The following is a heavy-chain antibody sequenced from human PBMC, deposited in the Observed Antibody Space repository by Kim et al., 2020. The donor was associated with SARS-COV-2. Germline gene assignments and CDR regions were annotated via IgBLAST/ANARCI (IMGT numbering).Heavy chain of an antibody. CDR3: ARDLWATYWSSISCANFDY. Sequence: GGSLRLSCAASGFTFSTYGMHWVRQAPGKVLEWVAVIWYDGSNEYYADSVKGRFTISRDNSKNTVYLQMSSLIAEDTAVYYCARDLWATYWSSISCANFDYWGQGTLVTVSS. CDR2: IWYDGSNE. CDR1: GFTFSTYG. V-gene: IGHV3-33*01. J-gene: IGHJ4*02. D-gene: IGHD2-2*01.